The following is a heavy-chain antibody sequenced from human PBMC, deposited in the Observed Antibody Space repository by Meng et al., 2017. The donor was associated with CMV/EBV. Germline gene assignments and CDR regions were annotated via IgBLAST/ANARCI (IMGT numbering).Heavy chain of an antibody. CDR3: AREGTYYYGSGIYRKPQAYSLDV. J-gene: IGHJ6*02. V-gene: IGHV3-74*01. Sequence: MRRVRQAPGKGLVWVSRINTDGSSTSYADSVEGRLAISRDNAKNTLYLQMNSLRAEDTAVYYCAREGTYYYGSGIYRKPQAYSLDVWGQGTTVTVSS. CDR2: INTDGSST. D-gene: IGHD3-10*01.